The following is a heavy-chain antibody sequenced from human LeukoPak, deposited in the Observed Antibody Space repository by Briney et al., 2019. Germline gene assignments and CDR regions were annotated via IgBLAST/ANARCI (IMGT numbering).Heavy chain of an antibody. J-gene: IGHJ4*02. CDR3: AKAFSSGWSPFDY. D-gene: IGHD6-19*01. Sequence: GGSLRLSCAASGFDFSTYSMTWVRQAPGKGLEWVSTIRGAEGGTYYADSVKGRFTISRDNFENTLYLQMNYLREEDTALYYCAKAFSSGWSPFDYWGQGALVTVSS. CDR1: GFDFSTYS. V-gene: IGHV3-23*01. CDR2: IRGAEGGT.